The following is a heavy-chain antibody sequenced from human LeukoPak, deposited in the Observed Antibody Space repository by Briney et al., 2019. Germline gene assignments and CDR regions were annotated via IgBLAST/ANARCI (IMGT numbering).Heavy chain of an antibody. CDR1: GGSISSSSYY. V-gene: IGHV4-39*01. CDR2: IYYSGST. Sequence: QPSETLSLTCTVSGGSISSSSYYWGWIRQPPGKGLEWIGSIYYSGSTYYNPSLKSRVTISVDTSKNQFSLKLSSVTAADTAVYYCARGLWFGETFDYWGQGTLVTVSS. D-gene: IGHD3-10*01. J-gene: IGHJ4*02. CDR3: ARGLWFGETFDY.